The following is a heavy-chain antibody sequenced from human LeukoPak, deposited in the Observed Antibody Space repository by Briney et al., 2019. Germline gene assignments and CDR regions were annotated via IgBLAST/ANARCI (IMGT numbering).Heavy chain of an antibody. J-gene: IGHJ4*02. D-gene: IGHD2-15*01. CDR1: GASVSNYY. Sequence: KPSETLSLTCRVSGASVSNYYWSWIRQSPGKGLEWIWVFHYSGSTNYNPSLNSRVTTSIDTSMNQLSLTLVSVTAADTAVYFCARHHDGGPKLRLDFWGLGVLVTVSS. CDR2: FHYSGST. V-gene: IGHV4-59*08. CDR3: ARHHDGGPKLRLDF.